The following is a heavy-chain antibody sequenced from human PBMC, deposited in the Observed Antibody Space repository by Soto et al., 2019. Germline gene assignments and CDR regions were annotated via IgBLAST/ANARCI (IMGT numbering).Heavy chain of an antibody. V-gene: IGHV4-31*03. CDR1: GGSISSGGYY. Sequence: QVQLQESGPGLVKPSQTLSLTCTVSGGSISSGGYYWSWIRQHPGKGLEWIGYIYYSGSTYYNPSLKSRVTRSVDTSKNPFSLKLSSVTAADTAVYYCARDPPPTTYFGYGMDVWGQGTTVTVSS. J-gene: IGHJ6*02. D-gene: IGHD3-9*01. CDR3: ARDPPPTTYFGYGMDV. CDR2: IYYSGST.